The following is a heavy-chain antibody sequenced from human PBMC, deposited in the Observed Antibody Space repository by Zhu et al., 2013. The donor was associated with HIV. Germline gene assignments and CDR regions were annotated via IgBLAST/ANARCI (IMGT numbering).Heavy chain of an antibody. D-gene: IGHD3-10*01. CDR3: ARVPCYITGCSAINWFDP. J-gene: IGHJ5*02. CDR2: INPNNGAA. V-gene: IGHV1-2*02. Sequence: AEVKKPGTSVRVSCKTSGYTFTDYYLHWVRQAPGQGPEWMGWINPNNGAANYAQKFQGRVTMSRDTSISTVYMDVNRLTSDDTAVYYCARVPCYITGCSAINWFDPWGQGTQVTVAS. CDR1: GYTFTDYY.